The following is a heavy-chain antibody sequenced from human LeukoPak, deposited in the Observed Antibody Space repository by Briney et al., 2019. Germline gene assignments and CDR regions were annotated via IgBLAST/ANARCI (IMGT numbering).Heavy chain of an antibody. CDR2: ISSSSSYI. V-gene: IGHV3-21*01. CDR3: ARDLLGGYDFEGSS. D-gene: IGHD5-12*01. Sequence: PGGSLRLSCAASGFTFSSYSMNWVRQAPGKGLEWVSSISSSSSYIYYADSVKGRFTISRDNAKSSLYLQMNSLRAEDTAVYYCARDLLGGYDFEGSSWGQGTLVTVSS. CDR1: GFTFSSYS. J-gene: IGHJ5*02.